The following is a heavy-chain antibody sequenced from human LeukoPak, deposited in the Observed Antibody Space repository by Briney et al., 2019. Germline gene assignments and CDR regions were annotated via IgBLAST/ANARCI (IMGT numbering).Heavy chain of an antibody. CDR1: GGSISSGDYY. CDR3: ARVSNYDILTGYYYYMDV. J-gene: IGHJ6*03. V-gene: IGHV4-30-4*08. D-gene: IGHD3-9*01. Sequence: SETLSLTCTVSGGSISSGDYYWSWIRQPPGKGLEWIGYIYYSGSTYYSPSLKSRVTISVDTSKNQSSLKLSSVTAADTAVYYCARVSNYDILTGYYYYMDVWGKGTTVTVSS. CDR2: IYYSGST.